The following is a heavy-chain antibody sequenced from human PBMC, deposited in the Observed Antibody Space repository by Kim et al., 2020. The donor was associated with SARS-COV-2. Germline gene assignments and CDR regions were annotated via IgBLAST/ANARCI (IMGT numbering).Heavy chain of an antibody. CDR3: AKNGIWSITMIVDSVGVDY. J-gene: IGHJ4*02. Sequence: GRFTISRDNSKNTLYLQMNSLRAEDTAVYYCAKNGIWSITMIVDSVGVDYWGQGTLVTVSS. V-gene: IGHV3-23*01. D-gene: IGHD3-22*01.